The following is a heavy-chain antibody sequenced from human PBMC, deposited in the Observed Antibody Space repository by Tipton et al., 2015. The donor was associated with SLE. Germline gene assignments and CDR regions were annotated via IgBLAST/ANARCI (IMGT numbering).Heavy chain of an antibody. Sequence: GLVKPSETLSLTCTVSGGSISSYYWSWIRQPPGKGLEWIGYIYYSGSTNYNPSLKSRVTISVDTSKNQFSLKLSSVTAADTAVYYCARRSGGFLDYWGQGTLVTVSS. CDR3: ARRSGGFLDY. V-gene: IGHV4-59*08. D-gene: IGHD3-10*01. CDR2: IYYSGST. J-gene: IGHJ4*02. CDR1: GGSISSYY.